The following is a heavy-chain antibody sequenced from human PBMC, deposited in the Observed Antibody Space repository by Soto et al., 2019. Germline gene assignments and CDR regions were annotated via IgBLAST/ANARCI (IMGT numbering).Heavy chain of an antibody. Sequence: SETLSLTCSVSGGSISSGDYYWSWIRQPPEKGLEWIGYIYYSGSTYYNPSLKSRVTISVDTSKSQFSLNLNSVTAADTAVYFCARGNDFWSGYSTLTYYGLDVWGQGTTVTVSS. CDR2: IYYSGST. D-gene: IGHD3-3*01. CDR1: GGSISSGDYY. V-gene: IGHV4-30-4*01. J-gene: IGHJ6*02. CDR3: ARGNDFWSGYSTLTYYGLDV.